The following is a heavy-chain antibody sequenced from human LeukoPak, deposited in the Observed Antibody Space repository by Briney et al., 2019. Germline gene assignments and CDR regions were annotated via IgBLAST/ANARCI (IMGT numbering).Heavy chain of an antibody. D-gene: IGHD6-19*01. CDR1: GFTFNSYA. V-gene: IGHV3-23*01. Sequence: GGSLRLSCAASGFTFNSYAMSWVRQAPGMRLEWVSAISNSGTSTYYADPVKGRFTISRDNSKKALYLQTNSLRAEDTAVYHCVKDPYSSGWYGGNAFDMWGQGTMVTVSS. J-gene: IGHJ3*02. CDR2: ISNSGTST. CDR3: VKDPYSSGWYGGNAFDM.